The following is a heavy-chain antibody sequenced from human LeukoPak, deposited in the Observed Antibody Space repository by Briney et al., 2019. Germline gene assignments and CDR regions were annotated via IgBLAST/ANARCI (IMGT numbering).Heavy chain of an antibody. CDR2: MFAGGAT. CDR3: ARGVGVRGVIPQTLQY. V-gene: IGHV3-53*01. J-gene: IGHJ4*02. Sequence: PGGSLRLSCAASGFNVSSNYMTWVRQAPGKGLEWVSVMFAGGATYFADSVKGRFTLSRDNSKNTLVLEMKYVRAEDTAVYYCARGVGVRGVIPQTLQYWGQGTLVSVSS. D-gene: IGHD3-10*01. CDR1: GFNVSSNY.